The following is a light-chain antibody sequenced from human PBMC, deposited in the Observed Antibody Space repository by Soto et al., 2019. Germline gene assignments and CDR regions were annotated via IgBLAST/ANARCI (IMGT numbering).Light chain of an antibody. CDR3: QQYNNWPPRSWT. CDR2: GAS. Sequence: EIVMTQSPATLSVSPGERATLSCSASQSVSSNLAWYQQKPGQAPRLLIYGASTRATGIPARFSGSGSGTEFTLTTNSLQAEDFVGYYCQQYNNWPPRSWTFGQGTKVEI. V-gene: IGKV3-15*01. CDR1: QSVSSN. J-gene: IGKJ1*01.